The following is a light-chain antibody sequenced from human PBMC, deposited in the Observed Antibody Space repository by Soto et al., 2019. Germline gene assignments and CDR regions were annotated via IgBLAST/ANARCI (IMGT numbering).Light chain of an antibody. CDR3: QKYNSAPLT. J-gene: IGKJ4*01. CDR1: QGMSNY. Sequence: DIQITQSPSSLSASVGDIVTITCRASQGMSNYLVWYQQKPGQVPKLLIYAPSTLQSGVPSQFSGSGSETGFTLTISSLQPEDVATSYCQKYNSAPLTFGGGTTGEI. CDR2: APS. V-gene: IGKV1-27*01.